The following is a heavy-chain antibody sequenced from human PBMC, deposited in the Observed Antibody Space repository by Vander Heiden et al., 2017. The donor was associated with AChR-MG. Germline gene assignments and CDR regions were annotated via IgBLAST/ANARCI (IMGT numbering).Heavy chain of an antibody. Sequence: QVQLVESGGGVVQPGRSLRLSCAASGVTFSSYGLHWVRQAPGKGLEWVAVILYDGSNKYYADSVKGRFTISRDNSKNTLYLQMNSLRAEDTAVYYCAKDNVDYYDSSGYPDFDYWGQGTLVTVSS. D-gene: IGHD3-22*01. J-gene: IGHJ4*02. V-gene: IGHV3-30*18. CDR3: AKDNVDYYDSSGYPDFDY. CDR1: GVTFSSYG. CDR2: ILYDGSNK.